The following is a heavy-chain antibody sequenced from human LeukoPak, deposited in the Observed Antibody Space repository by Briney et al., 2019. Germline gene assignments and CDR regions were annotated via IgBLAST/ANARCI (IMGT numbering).Heavy chain of an antibody. Sequence: PSETLSLTCAVYGGSFSGYYWSWIRQPPGKGLEWIGEINHSGSTNYNPSLKSRVTISVDTSKNQCSLKLSSVTAADTAVYYCARXVXRYXDWTGYYYGMDVWGQGTTVTVSS. D-gene: IGHD3-9*01. V-gene: IGHV4-34*01. J-gene: IGHJ6*02. CDR1: GGSFSGYY. CDR3: ARXVXRYXDWTGYYYGMDV. CDR2: INHSGST.